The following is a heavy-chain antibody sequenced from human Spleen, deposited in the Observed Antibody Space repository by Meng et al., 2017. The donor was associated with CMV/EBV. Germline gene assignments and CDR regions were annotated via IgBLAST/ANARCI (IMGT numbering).Heavy chain of an antibody. CDR3: AKDLDYDFWSGYYAVHGMDV. J-gene: IGHJ6*02. D-gene: IGHD3-3*01. Sequence: GGSLRLSCAASGFTFHTHWMHWVRQAPGKGLEWVSAISGSGGSTYYADSVKGRFTISRDNSKNTLYLQMNSLRAEDTAVYYCAKDLDYDFWSGYYAVHGMDVWGQGTTVTVSS. CDR1: GFTFHTHW. V-gene: IGHV3-23*01. CDR2: ISGSGGST.